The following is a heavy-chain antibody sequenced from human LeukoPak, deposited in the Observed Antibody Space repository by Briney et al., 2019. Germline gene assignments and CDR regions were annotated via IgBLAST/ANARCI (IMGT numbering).Heavy chain of an antibody. D-gene: IGHD4-17*01. J-gene: IGHJ5*02. CDR2: IYTGVST. CDR1: GFTVSSNH. CDR3: ARTVGYGDYHWFDP. Sequence: QPGGSLRLSCAASGFTVSSNHMSWVRQAPGKGLEWVSVIYTGVSTYYADSVKGRFTISRDNSKNTLYLQMNSLRAEDTAVYYCARTVGYGDYHWFDPWGQGTLVTVSS. V-gene: IGHV3-53*01.